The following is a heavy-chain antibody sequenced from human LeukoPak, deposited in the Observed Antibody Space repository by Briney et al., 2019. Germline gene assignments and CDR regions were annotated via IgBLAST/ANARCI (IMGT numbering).Heavy chain of an antibody. CDR1: GGSISSGDNY. J-gene: IGHJ4*02. CDR2: IYYSGST. V-gene: IGHV4-30-4*01. CDR3: ARDFRSVTGGLDY. Sequence: PSETLSLTCTVSGGSISSGDNYWPWIRQPPGKGLEWIGYIYYSGSTYYNPSLKSRLILSVDTSKNQFSLQLSSVTAADTAVYYCARDFRSVTGGLDYWGQGTLVTVSS. D-gene: IGHD2-21*02.